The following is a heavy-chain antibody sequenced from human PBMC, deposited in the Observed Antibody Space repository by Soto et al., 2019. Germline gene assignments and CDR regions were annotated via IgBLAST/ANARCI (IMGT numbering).Heavy chain of an antibody. J-gene: IGHJ5*02. CDR3: ARDLLVPAARSSSFDP. CDR2: INPNSGGT. CDR1: GYTFTGYY. V-gene: IGHV1-2*04. D-gene: IGHD2-2*01. Sequence: QVQLVQSGAEVKKPGASVKVSCKASGYTFTGYYMHWVRQAPGQGLEWMGWINPNSGGTNHAQKFQGWVTMTRDTSISTAYMELSRLRSDDTAVYYCARDLLVPAARSSSFDPWGQGTLVTVSS.